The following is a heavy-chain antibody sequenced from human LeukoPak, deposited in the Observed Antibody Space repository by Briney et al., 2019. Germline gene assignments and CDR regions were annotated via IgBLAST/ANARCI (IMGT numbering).Heavy chain of an antibody. CDR1: NDSISSYY. J-gene: IGHJ4*02. CDR2: IYTTGST. CDR3: ARDRIGTPTPYFDY. D-gene: IGHD2-15*01. V-gene: IGHV4-4*07. Sequence: SETLSLTCTVSNDSISSYYWSWIRQPAGKGLEWVGRIYTTGSTNYNPSLKSRVTMSVDTSKNQFSLKLSSVTAADTAVYYCARDRIGTPTPYFDYWGQGTLVTVSS.